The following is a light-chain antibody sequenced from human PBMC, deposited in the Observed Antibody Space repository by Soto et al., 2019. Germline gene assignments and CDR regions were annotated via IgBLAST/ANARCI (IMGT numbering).Light chain of an antibody. V-gene: IGLV1-40*01. CDR2: GDS. CDR3: QSNDNGLSGSDD. Sequence: QSALTQPASVSRAPGQRVTISCTGSSSNIGAGYDLNWYQQLPQTAAKLLIFGDSNRPSGVPDRFSGSESGTSASLVITGLQADDEADYYCQSNDNGLSGSDDFGAGTKVTVL. J-gene: IGLJ1*01. CDR1: SSNIGAGYD.